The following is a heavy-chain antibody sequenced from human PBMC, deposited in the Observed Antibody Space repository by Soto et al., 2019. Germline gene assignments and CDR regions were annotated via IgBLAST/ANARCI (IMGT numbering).Heavy chain of an antibody. CDR2: ISGRAGVA. J-gene: IGHJ4*02. V-gene: IGHV3-23*01. CDR1: GFLISANA. CDR3: ARALDFWRGYLSD. Sequence: GGSLRLSCAASGFLISANAMSWVRQAPGGGLEWVSTISGRAGVAFYADSVRGRFIISRDNAKNSLDLQMNSLRADDTAIYYCARALDFWRGYLSDRGQGTLVTVSS. D-gene: IGHD3-3*01.